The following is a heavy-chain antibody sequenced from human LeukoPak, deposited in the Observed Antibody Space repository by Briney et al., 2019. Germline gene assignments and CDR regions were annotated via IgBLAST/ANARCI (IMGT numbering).Heavy chain of an antibody. Sequence: SQTLSLTCTVSGGSISIGDYYWSWIRQPPGKGLEWIGYIYYSGSTYYNPSLKSRVNISVDTSKNQFSLKLSSVTAADTAVYYCARFSYYYDSSGRGFDYWGQGTLVTVSS. CDR1: GGSISIGDYY. J-gene: IGHJ4*02. CDR2: IYYSGST. D-gene: IGHD3-22*01. V-gene: IGHV4-30-4*08. CDR3: ARFSYYYDSSGRGFDY.